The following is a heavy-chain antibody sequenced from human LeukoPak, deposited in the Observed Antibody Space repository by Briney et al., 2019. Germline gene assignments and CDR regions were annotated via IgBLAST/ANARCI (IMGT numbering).Heavy chain of an antibody. D-gene: IGHD3-10*01. Sequence: PGESLRISCKGSGYSFTSYWISWVRQMPGKGLEWMGRIDPSDSYTNYSPSFQGHVTISADESISTAYLQWSSLKASDTAMYYCAKSGGTIRKIDDAFDIWGQGTMVTVSS. CDR3: AKSGGTIRKIDDAFDI. J-gene: IGHJ3*02. CDR1: GYSFTSYW. V-gene: IGHV5-10-1*01. CDR2: IDPSDSYT.